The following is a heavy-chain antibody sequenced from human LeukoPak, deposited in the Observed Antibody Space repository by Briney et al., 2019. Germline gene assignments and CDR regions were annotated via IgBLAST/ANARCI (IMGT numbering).Heavy chain of an antibody. Sequence: GGSLRLSCAASGFTFNNYAMSWVRQAPGKGLEWFSGIGGSGASTYYADSVKGRFTISRDNSKNTLYLQMNSLRAEDTAVYYCAKTARTSRTGVDVWGQGTTVTVSS. CDR1: GFTFNNYA. V-gene: IGHV3-23*01. CDR2: IGGSGAST. J-gene: IGHJ6*02. D-gene: IGHD1-14*01. CDR3: AKTARTSRTGVDV.